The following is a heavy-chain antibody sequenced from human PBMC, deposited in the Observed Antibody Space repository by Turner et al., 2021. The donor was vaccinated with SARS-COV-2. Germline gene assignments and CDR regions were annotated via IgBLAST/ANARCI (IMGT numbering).Heavy chain of an antibody. J-gene: IGHJ6*02. CDR3: ARLMDTAMDYYGRDV. V-gene: IGHV4-39*01. D-gene: IGHD5-18*01. CDR1: GGSISSSTYY. CDR2: IYYSGST. Sequence: LQLQESGPGVVQPSENLFLTCTVPGGSISSSTYYWGWVRQPPGKGLEWCGNIYYSGSTYDNPSLKSRVTITVDTSKNQVSLKLSSVTAADTAVYYCARLMDTAMDYYGRDVWGQGTTVTVSS.